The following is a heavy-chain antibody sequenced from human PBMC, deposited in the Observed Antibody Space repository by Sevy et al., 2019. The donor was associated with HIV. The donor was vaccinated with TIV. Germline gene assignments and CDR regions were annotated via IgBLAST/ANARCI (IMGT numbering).Heavy chain of an antibody. V-gene: IGHV3-7*03. D-gene: IGHD2-2*01. Sequence: GGSLRLSCAASGFTFSSYWMSWVRQAPGKGLEWVANIKQDGSEKYYLDSVKGRFTISRDNAKKSLYLEVNSLRDEDTAVYYWARESGHYCSGTSCSSYVKEYSYGMDVWGQGTTVTVSS. CDR3: ARESGHYCSGTSCSSYVKEYSYGMDV. CDR1: GFTFSSYW. CDR2: IKQDGSEK. J-gene: IGHJ6*02.